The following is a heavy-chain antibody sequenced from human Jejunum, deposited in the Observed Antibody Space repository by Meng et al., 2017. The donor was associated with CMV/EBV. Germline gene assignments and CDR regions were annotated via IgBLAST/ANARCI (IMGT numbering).Heavy chain of an antibody. V-gene: IGHV3-7*01. CDR3: ARDCSTNCPFQPRGDY. Sequence: FSFSIYWMRWVRQAPGKGLEWVATIKSDGSEKHYVDSVKGRFTISRDNAKNSLHLQIDSLRAEDTAVYHCARDCSTNCPFQPRGDYWGQGTLVTVSS. J-gene: IGHJ4*02. D-gene: IGHD2-2*01. CDR1: FSFSIYW. CDR2: IKSDGSEK.